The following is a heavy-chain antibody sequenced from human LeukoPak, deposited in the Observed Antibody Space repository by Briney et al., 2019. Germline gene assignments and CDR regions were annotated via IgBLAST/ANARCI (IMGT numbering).Heavy chain of an antibody. Sequence: GGSLRLSCAASGFTFSSYAMSWVRQAPGKGLEWVSTISGSGGSTYYADSVKGRFTISRDNSKNTLYLQMNSLRAEDTAVYYCARGGPSYDFWSGYTQYNWFDPWGQGTLVTVSS. CDR1: GFTFSSYA. CDR2: ISGSGGST. D-gene: IGHD3-3*01. V-gene: IGHV3-23*01. CDR3: ARGGPSYDFWSGYTQYNWFDP. J-gene: IGHJ5*02.